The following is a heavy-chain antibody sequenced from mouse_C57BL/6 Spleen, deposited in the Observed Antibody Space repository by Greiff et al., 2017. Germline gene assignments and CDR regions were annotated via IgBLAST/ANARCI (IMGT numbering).Heavy chain of an antibody. Sequence: EVMLVESEGGLVQPGSSMKLSCTASGFTFSDYYMAWVRQVPEKGLEWVANINYDGSSTYYLDSLKSRFIISRDNAKNILYLQMSSLKSEDTATYYCARSHYEGVYFDYWGQGTTLTVSS. J-gene: IGHJ2*01. CDR3: ARSHYEGVYFDY. V-gene: IGHV5-16*01. CDR2: INYDGSST. D-gene: IGHD2-4*01. CDR1: GFTFSDYY.